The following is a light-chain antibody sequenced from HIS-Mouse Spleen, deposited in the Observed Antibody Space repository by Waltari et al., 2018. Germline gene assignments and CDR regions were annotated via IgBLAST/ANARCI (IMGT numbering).Light chain of an antibody. CDR2: DVS. CDR1: SSNVGGYNY. J-gene: IGLJ3*02. V-gene: IGLV2-14*03. Sequence: QSALTQPASVSGSPGQSNPIPCPGTSSNVGGYNYVPWYQQNPGKAPKLMIYDVSNRPSGVSNRFSGSKSGNTASLTISGLQAEDEADYYCSSYTSSSTWVFGGGTKLTVL. CDR3: SSYTSSSTWV.